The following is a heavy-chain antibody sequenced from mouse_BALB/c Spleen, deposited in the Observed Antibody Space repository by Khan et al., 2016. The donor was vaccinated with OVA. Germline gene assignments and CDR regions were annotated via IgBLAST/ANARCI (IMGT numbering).Heavy chain of an antibody. CDR2: ISTYYGDV. J-gene: IGHJ3*01. V-gene: IGHV1S137*01. D-gene: IGHD2-14*01. CDR1: GYTFTDFT. Sequence: VQLQQSGAELVRPGVSVKISCKGSGYTFTDFTMHWVKQSHAKSLEWIGVISTYYGDVTYNQKFKGKATMTVDKSSSTAYMELARLTSEDSAVYYCERVGAYYRSDGWFAYWGQVTLVTVSA. CDR3: ERVGAYYRSDGWFAY.